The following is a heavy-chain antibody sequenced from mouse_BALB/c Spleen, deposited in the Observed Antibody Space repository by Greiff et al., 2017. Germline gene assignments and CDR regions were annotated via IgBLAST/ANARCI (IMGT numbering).Heavy chain of an antibody. CDR3: AREDYRYDDAMDY. D-gene: IGHD2-14*01. CDR2: LWAGGST. V-gene: IGHV2-9*02. CDR1: GFSLTSYG. J-gene: IGHJ4*01. Sequence: VQLVESGPGLVAPSQSLSITCTVSGFSLTSYGVHWVRQPPGKGLEWLGVLWAGGSTNYNSALMSRLSISKDNSKSQVFLKMNSLQTDDTAMYYCAREDYRYDDAMDYWGQGTSVTVSS.